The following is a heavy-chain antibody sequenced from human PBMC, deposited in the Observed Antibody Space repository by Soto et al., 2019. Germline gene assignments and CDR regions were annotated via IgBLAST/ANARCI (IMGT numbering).Heavy chain of an antibody. CDR1: GGSISSYY. V-gene: IGHV4-59*08. CDR3: ARQNPKNSGYDY. Sequence: SETLSLTCTVSGGSISSYYWSWIRQPPGKGLEWIGYIYYSGSTNYNPSLKSRVTISVDTSKNQFSLKLSSVTAADTAVYYCARQNPKNSGYDYRGQGTLVTVSS. J-gene: IGHJ4*02. D-gene: IGHD5-12*01. CDR2: IYYSGST.